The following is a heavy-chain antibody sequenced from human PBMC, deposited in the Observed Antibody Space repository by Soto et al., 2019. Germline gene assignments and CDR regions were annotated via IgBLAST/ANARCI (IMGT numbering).Heavy chain of an antibody. CDR3: ARSRGGYFDY. CDR2: IYYSGST. J-gene: IGHJ4*02. CDR1: GGSISSYY. V-gene: IGHV4-59*01. D-gene: IGHD3-16*01. Sequence: SETLSLTCTVSGGSISSYYWSWIRQPPGKGLEWIGYIYYSGSTNYNASLKSRVTISVDTSKNQFSLKLSSVTAADTTVYYCARSRGGYFDYWGQGTLVTVSS.